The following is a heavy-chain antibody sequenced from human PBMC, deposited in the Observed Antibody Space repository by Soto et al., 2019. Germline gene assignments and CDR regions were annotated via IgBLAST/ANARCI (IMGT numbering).Heavy chain of an antibody. Sequence: QVQLVQSGAEVKKPGSSVKVSCKASGGTFSSYAISWVRQAPGQGLEWMGGIIPIFGTANYAQKFQGRVTITSDESTRTAYMELSSLRSEDTAVYYCARSASPYYYDSSGYYGSGYWGQGTLVTVSS. J-gene: IGHJ4*02. D-gene: IGHD3-22*01. CDR1: GGTFSSYA. CDR2: IIPIFGTA. V-gene: IGHV1-69*05. CDR3: ARSASPYYYDSSGYYGSGY.